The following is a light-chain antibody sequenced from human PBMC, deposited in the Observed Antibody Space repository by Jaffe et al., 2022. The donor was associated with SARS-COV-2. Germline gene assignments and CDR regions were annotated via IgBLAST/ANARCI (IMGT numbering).Light chain of an antibody. J-gene: IGLJ2*01. Sequence: QSALTQPASVSGSPGQSITISCTGTSSDIGDYNYVSWYQQHSGKAPKLIIHAVTKRPSGVSDRFSGSKSGNTASLTISGLQAEDEADYYCSSFTPSSPVVFGGGTKLTVL. CDR2: AVT. CDR3: SSFTPSSPVV. V-gene: IGLV2-14*01. CDR1: SSDIGDYNY.